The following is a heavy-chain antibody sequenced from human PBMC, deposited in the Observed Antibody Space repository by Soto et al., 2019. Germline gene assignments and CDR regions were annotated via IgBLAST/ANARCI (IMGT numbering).Heavy chain of an antibody. CDR2: IYYSGST. CDR1: GGSISSGGYY. J-gene: IGHJ6*02. CDR3: ARDLQGPRPKYCSGGSCYSVSPRHGMDV. V-gene: IGHV4-31*03. Sequence: SETLSLTCTVSGGSISSGGYYWSWIRQHPGKGLEWIGYIYYSGSTYYNPSLKSRVTISVDTSKNQFSLKLSSVTAADTAVYYCARDLQGPRPKYCSGGSCYSVSPRHGMDVWGQGTTVTVSS. D-gene: IGHD2-15*01.